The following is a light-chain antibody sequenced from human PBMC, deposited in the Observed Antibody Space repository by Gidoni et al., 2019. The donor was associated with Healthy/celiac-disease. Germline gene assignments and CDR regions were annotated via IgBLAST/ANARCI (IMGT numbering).Light chain of an antibody. CDR1: QDISNY. V-gene: IGKV1-33*01. J-gene: IGKJ3*01. Sequence: RVTITCQASQDISNYLNWYQQKPGKAPKLLIYDASNLETGVPSRFSGSGSGTDFTFTISSLQPEDIATYYCQQYDNLQTFXPXTKVDIK. CDR3: QQYDNLQT. CDR2: DAS.